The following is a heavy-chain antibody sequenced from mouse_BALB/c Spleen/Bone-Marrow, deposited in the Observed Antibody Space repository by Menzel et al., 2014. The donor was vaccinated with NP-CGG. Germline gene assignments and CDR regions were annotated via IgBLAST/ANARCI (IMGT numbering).Heavy chain of an antibody. CDR1: GYTFTSYW. CDR2: INPSNGRT. J-gene: IGHJ2*01. V-gene: IGHV1S81*02. CDR3: ARERYDYDWKDY. D-gene: IGHD2-4*01. Sequence: VQLQQSGAELVKPGASVKLSCKASGYTFTSYWMHWVKQRPGQGLEWIGEINPSNGRTNYNEKFESKATLTVDKSSSTAYMQLSSLTSEDSAVYYCARERYDYDWKDYWGQGTTLTVSS.